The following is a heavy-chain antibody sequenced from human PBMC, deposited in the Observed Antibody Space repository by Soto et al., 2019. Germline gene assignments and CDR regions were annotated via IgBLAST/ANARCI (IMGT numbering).Heavy chain of an antibody. Sequence: QVQLQESGPGLVKPSQTLSLTCTVSGGSISSGGYYWSWIRQHPGKGLEWIGYIYYSGSTYYNPCLQSRVTLSVDPSKNQFSLKLSSVTAADTAVYYCARDGYDILTGYHSVRGGAFDIWGQGTMVTVSS. V-gene: IGHV4-31*03. D-gene: IGHD3-9*01. CDR3: ARDGYDILTGYHSVRGGAFDI. CDR2: IYYSGST. CDR1: GGSISSGGYY. J-gene: IGHJ3*02.